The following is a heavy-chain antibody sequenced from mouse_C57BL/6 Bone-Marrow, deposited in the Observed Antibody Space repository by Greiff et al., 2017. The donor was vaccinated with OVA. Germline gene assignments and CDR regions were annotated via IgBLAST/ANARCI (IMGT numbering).Heavy chain of an antibody. CDR2: ISGGGGNT. CDR3: ARRGYYYGSPPAMDY. D-gene: IGHD1-1*01. J-gene: IGHJ4*01. CDR1: GFTFSSYT. V-gene: IGHV5-9*01. Sequence: DVKLVESGGGLVKPGGSLTLSCAASGFTFSSYTMSWVRQTPEKRLEWVATISGGGGNTYYPDSVKGRFIISRDNAKNTLYRQMSSLRSEDTALYYCARRGYYYGSPPAMDYWGQGTSVTVSS.